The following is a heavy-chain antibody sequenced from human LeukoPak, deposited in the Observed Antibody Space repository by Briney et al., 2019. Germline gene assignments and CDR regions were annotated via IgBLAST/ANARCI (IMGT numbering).Heavy chain of an antibody. D-gene: IGHD5-12*01. J-gene: IGHJ5*02. Sequence: PGGSLRLSCAASGFTFSSYAMSWVRQAPGKGLEWVSAISGSGGSTYYADSVKGRFTISRDNSKNTLYLQMNSLRAEDTAVYYCAKDAGSLVAPPRLGWFDPWGQGTLVTVSS. CDR1: GFTFSSYA. CDR3: AKDAGSLVAPPRLGWFDP. CDR2: ISGSGGST. V-gene: IGHV3-23*01.